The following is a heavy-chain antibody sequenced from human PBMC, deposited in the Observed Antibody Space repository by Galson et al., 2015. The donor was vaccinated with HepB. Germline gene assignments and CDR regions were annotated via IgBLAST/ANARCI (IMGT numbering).Heavy chain of an antibody. J-gene: IGHJ4*02. V-gene: IGHV3-72*01. CDR2: TRNKARSYST. Sequence: SLRLSCAASGFTFSDHFMDWVRQAPGKGLEWVGRTRNKARSYSTEYAASVKGRFTISRDDSKNSLYLQMNSLKTDDTAVYFCAMSLAISGNYWAYDYWGQGTLVTVSS. CDR1: GFTFSDHF. D-gene: IGHD3-22*01. CDR3: AMSLAISGNYWAYDY.